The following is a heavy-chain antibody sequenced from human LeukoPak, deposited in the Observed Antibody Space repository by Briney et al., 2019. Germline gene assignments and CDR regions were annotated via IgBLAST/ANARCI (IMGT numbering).Heavy chain of an antibody. J-gene: IGHJ4*02. CDR2: IYGGGNI. CDR1: GFTVSSNF. D-gene: IGHD5-24*01. Sequence: GGSLRLSCAASGFTVSSNFMNWVRQAPGKGLEWVSVIYGGGNIYYADSVKGRFTISRDNSKNTLYLQMNSPRAEDTAVYYCARGAGYNYPYYFDYWGQGTLVTVSS. V-gene: IGHV3-53*01. CDR3: ARGAGYNYPYYFDY.